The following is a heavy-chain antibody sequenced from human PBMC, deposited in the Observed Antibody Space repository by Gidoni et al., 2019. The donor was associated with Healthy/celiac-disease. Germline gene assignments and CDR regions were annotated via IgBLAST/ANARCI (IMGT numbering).Heavy chain of an antibody. J-gene: IGHJ4*02. Sequence: QVQLVESGGGVVQPGRSLRLSCAASGFTFSSDGMHWVRQTPGKGLVWVAVIWYDGNNKYYADSVKGRFTISRDNSKNTLYLQMNSLRVEDTAVYYCTRALGATHTPSAVDYWGQGTLVTVSS. V-gene: IGHV3-33*01. CDR3: TRALGATHTPSAVDY. CDR2: IWYDGNNK. CDR1: GFTFSSDG. D-gene: IGHD1-26*01.